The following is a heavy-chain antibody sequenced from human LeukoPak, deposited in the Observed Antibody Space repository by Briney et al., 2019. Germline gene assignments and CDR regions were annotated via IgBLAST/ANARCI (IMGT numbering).Heavy chain of an antibody. V-gene: IGHV4-59*01. CDR1: GGSISSYY. CDR2: IYYSGST. J-gene: IGHJ3*02. Sequence: SETLSLTCTVSGGSISSYYWSWIRQPPGKGLEWIGYIYYSGSTNYNPSLKSRVTISVDTSKNQFSLKLGSVTAADTAVYYCARDSRDAFDIWGQGTMVTVSS. CDR3: ARDSRDAFDI.